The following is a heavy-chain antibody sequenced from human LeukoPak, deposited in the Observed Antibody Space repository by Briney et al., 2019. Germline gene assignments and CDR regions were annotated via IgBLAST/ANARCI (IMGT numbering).Heavy chain of an antibody. CDR3: ARGGSGWSVSLFDP. J-gene: IGHJ5*02. Sequence: SQTLSLTCAISGDSVSSNSAAWNWIRQSPSRGLNWLGRTYYRSKWYYDYAVSVKSRMTINPDTSKNQFSLQLNSVTPEDTAVYYCARGGSGWSVSLFDPWGQGTLVTVSS. D-gene: IGHD6-13*01. V-gene: IGHV6-1*01. CDR2: TYYRSKWYY. CDR1: GDSVSSNSAA.